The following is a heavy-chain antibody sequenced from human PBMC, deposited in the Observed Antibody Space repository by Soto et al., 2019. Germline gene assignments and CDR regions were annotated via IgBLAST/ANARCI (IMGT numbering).Heavy chain of an antibody. CDR2: ISGSGGST. CDR1: GFTFSSYA. J-gene: IGHJ4*02. D-gene: IGHD4-17*01. Sequence: VSLRLSCAASGFTFSSYAMSWVRQAPGKGLEWVSAISGSGGSTYYADSVKGRFTISRDNSKNTLYLQMNSLRAEDTAVYYCAKFRGLTKRTVTNYFDYWGQGTLVTVSS. V-gene: IGHV3-23*01. CDR3: AKFRGLTKRTVTNYFDY.